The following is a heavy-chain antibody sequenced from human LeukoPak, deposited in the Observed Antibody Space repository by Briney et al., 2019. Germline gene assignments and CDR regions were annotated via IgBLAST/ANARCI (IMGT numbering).Heavy chain of an antibody. CDR1: GYTFTSYG. CDR3: ARFRYSGSYYDNWFDP. Sequence: ASVKVSCKASGYTFTSYGISWVRQAPGQGLEWMGWISAYNGNTNYAQKLQGRVTMTTDTSTSTAYMELRSLRSDDTAVYYCARFRYSGSYYDNWFDPWGQGTLVTVSS. CDR2: ISAYNGNT. J-gene: IGHJ5*02. D-gene: IGHD1-26*01. V-gene: IGHV1-18*01.